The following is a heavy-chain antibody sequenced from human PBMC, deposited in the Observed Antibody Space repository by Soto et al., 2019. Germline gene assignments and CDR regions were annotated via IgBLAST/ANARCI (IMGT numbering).Heavy chain of an antibody. V-gene: IGHV3-30*18. CDR1: GITLSTYG. J-gene: IGHJ3*01. CDR3: AKDYLGNSKTFDV. Sequence: GGSMRLSCAVYGITLSTYGMPWARQDPGKGLEWVALISDDGTKEYFVDSVKGRFTIYRDNSRNRVYLQMNRLTTEDTAVYYCAKDYLGNSKTFDVWGQGTLVTVSS. CDR2: ISDDGTKE. D-gene: IGHD2-2*01.